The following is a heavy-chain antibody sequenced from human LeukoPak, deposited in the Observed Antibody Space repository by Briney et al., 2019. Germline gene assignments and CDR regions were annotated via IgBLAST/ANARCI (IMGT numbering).Heavy chain of an antibody. CDR2: IYYSGST. V-gene: IGHV4-39*07. Sequence: SETLSLTCTVSGGSISSSSYYWGWIRQPPGKGLEWIGSIYYSGSTYYNPSLKSRVTISVDTSKNQFSLKLSSVTAADTAVYYCARGSPRAPYFDWLLYRLGAFDIWGQGTMVTVSS. CDR1: GGSISSSSYY. D-gene: IGHD3-9*01. CDR3: ARGSPRAPYFDWLLYRLGAFDI. J-gene: IGHJ3*02.